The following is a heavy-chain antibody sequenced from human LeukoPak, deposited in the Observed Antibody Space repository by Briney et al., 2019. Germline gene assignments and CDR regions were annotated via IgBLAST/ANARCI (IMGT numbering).Heavy chain of an antibody. CDR1: SYTFTTYD. D-gene: IGHD2-15*01. J-gene: IGHJ4*02. Sequence: ASVKVSCKASSYTFTTYDISWVRQAPGQGPEWMGWINTHTGDTRYGQKVQGRVTMTTDTSTSTAYMELRSLESDDTAVYFCARGPGGCSGGSCYHDYWGQGTLVTVSS. V-gene: IGHV1-18*01. CDR2: INTHTGDT. CDR3: ARGPGGCSGGSCYHDY.